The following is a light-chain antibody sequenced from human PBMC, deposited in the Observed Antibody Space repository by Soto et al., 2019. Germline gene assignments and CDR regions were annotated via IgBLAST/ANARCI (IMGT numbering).Light chain of an antibody. Sequence: IVLTQSPATLSLSPGERATLSCRASQNIGSDLAWYQQEPGQAPRLLIYDASNRAPGIPARFGGSGSGTDFTLTISSLEPEDFAVYHCQQRAKWPRTFGQGTMVEVK. J-gene: IGKJ1*01. CDR2: DAS. V-gene: IGKV3-11*01. CDR1: QNIGSD. CDR3: QQRAKWPRT.